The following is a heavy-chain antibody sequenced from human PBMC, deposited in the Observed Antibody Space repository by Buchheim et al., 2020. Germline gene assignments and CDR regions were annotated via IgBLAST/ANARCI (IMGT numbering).Heavy chain of an antibody. J-gene: IGHJ6*02. V-gene: IGHV3-30*04. Sequence: VQLVESGGGVVQPGGSLRLSCEVAGFTLSTNAMHWVRQVPGKGLEWVAVVSYDGRYKYYGDSVKGRFTASRDNSKNTLFLQMNSLRSEDTALYYCARDLGSGSDYYFYGMDVWGQGTT. D-gene: IGHD6-19*01. CDR1: GFTLSTNA. CDR3: ARDLGSGSDYYFYGMDV. CDR2: VSYDGRYK.